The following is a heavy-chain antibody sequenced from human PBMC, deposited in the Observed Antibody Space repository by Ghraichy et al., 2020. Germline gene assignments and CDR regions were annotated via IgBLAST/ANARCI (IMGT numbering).Heavy chain of an antibody. Sequence: GESLRLSCAASGFTFSSYSMNWVRQAPGKGLEWVSSISSSSSYIYYADSVKGRFTISRDNAKNSLYLQMNSLRAEDTAVYYCARDTGHYYGMDVWGQGTTVTVSS. V-gene: IGHV3-21*01. CDR2: ISSSSSYI. D-gene: IGHD4-17*01. CDR1: GFTFSSYS. J-gene: IGHJ6*02. CDR3: ARDTGHYYGMDV.